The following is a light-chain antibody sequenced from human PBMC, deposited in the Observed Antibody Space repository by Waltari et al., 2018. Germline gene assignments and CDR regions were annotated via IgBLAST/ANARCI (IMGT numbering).Light chain of an antibody. CDR3: QQRATWPPRCT. Sequence: EIVLTQSPATRSFSPGETLTLSCRASQSVSSALALFQQKPGQAPRLLIYDASHRATGIPARFSGSGSGTDFNLTNSSLEPEDSAVYYCQQRATWPPRCTFGPGPKLKIK. V-gene: IGKV3-11*01. CDR2: DAS. J-gene: IGKJ2*02. CDR1: QSVSSA.